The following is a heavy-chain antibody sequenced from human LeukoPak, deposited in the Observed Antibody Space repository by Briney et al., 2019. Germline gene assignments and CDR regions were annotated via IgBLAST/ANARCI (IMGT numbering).Heavy chain of an antibody. Sequence: GGSLRLSCAASGFTFSNAWMSWVRQAPGKGLEWVGRIKSKTDGGTTDHAAPVKGRFTISRDDSKNTLYLQMNSLKTEHTAVYYCTTGEGFYYDTSVGWFDPWGQGTLVTVSS. J-gene: IGHJ5*02. D-gene: IGHD3-22*01. CDR2: IKSKTDGGTT. V-gene: IGHV3-15*01. CDR1: GFTFSNAW. CDR3: TTGEGFYYDTSVGWFDP.